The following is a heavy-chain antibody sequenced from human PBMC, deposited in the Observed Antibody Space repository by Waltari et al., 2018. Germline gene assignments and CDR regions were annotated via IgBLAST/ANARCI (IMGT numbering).Heavy chain of an antibody. D-gene: IGHD5-18*01. Sequence: QVQLQESGPGLVKPSETLSLTGTVSGDSINNHHWCWIRQPPGKGLEWIGYIYYSGTTTYNPSLKSRATISVDTSKTQFSLKLSSVTAADTAVYFCARDRAMGMDVWGKGITVTVSS. CDR2: IYYSGTT. J-gene: IGHJ6*03. V-gene: IGHV4-59*11. CDR3: ARDRAMGMDV. CDR1: GDSINNHH.